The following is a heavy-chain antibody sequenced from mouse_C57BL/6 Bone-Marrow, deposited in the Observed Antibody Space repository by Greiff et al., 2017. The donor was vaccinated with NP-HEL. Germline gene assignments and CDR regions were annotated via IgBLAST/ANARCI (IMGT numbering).Heavy chain of an antibody. CDR3: TTRGLDDYDYAMDY. D-gene: IGHD2-4*01. V-gene: IGHV14-4*01. CDR2: IDPENGDT. CDR1: GFNIKDDY. Sequence: EVQLQQSGAELVRPGASVKLSCTASGFNIKDDYMHWVKRRPEQGLEWIGWIDPENGDTEYASKFQGKATITADTSSNTAYLQLSSLTSEDTAVYYGTTRGLDDYDYAMDYWGQGTSVTVSS. J-gene: IGHJ4*01.